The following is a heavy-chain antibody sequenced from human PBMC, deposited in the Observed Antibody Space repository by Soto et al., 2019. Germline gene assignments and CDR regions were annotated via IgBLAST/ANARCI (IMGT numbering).Heavy chain of an antibody. J-gene: IGHJ3*02. CDR2: ISGSGGST. Sequence: TVGSLSLSCAASGFTFSSYALSWVSQARGKGLEWVSAISGSGGSTYYADSVKGRFTISRDNSKNTLYLQMNSLRAEDTAVYYCAKTSNWNYAHDAFDIWGQGTMVTVSS. V-gene: IGHV3-23*01. CDR3: AKTSNWNYAHDAFDI. CDR1: GFTFSSYA. D-gene: IGHD1-7*01.